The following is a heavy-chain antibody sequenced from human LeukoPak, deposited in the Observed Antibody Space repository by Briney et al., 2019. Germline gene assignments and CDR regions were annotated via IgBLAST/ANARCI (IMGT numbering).Heavy chain of an antibody. CDR1: GFTYSSYA. CDR2: ISGSGGST. CDR3: ARDPNGDYIGAFDM. V-gene: IGHV3-23*01. Sequence: GGSLRLSCTASGFTYSSYAINWVRQAPGKGLEWVSAISGSGGSTYYADSVKGRFTISRDNSKYTLFLQMNSLRAEDTAVYYCARDPNGDYIGAFDMWGPGTMVTVSS. J-gene: IGHJ3*02. D-gene: IGHD4-17*01.